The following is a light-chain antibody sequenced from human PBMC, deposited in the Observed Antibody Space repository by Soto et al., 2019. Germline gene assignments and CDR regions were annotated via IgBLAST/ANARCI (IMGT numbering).Light chain of an antibody. V-gene: IGKV3-20*01. CDR2: GAS. Sequence: EIVLTQSPGTLSLSPGERATLSCRASQSVSNSNLVWYQQKPGQAPRLLIYGASYRATGIPDRFSGSESGTDFTLTISRLEPEDFAVYYCQQYGRSTWTFGQGTKVDIX. CDR1: QSVSNSN. J-gene: IGKJ1*01. CDR3: QQYGRSTWT.